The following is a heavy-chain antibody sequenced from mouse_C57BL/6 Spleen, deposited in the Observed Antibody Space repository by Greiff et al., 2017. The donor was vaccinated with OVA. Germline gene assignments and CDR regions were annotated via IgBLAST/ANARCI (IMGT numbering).Heavy chain of an antibody. CDR1: GYTFTSYW. CDR2: IDPSDSYT. Sequence: QVQLQQPGAELVMPGASVKLSCKASGYTFTSYWMHWVKQRPGQGLEWIGEIDPSDSYTNYNQKFKGKSTLTVDKSSSTAYMQLSSLTSEDAAVYYWARGGFPYYAMDYWGQGTSVTVSS. V-gene: IGHV1-69*01. J-gene: IGHJ4*01. CDR3: ARGGFPYYAMDY.